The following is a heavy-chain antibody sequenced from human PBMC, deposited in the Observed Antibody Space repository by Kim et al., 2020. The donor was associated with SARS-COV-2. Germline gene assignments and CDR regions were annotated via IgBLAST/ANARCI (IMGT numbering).Heavy chain of an antibody. V-gene: IGHV3-15*01. CDR3: TTRIVVVVAATNTFDY. J-gene: IGHJ4*02. D-gene: IGHD2-15*01. Sequence: PVKGRFTISRDDSKNTLYLQMNSLKTDVTAVYYCTTRIVVVVAATNTFDYWGQGTLVTVSS.